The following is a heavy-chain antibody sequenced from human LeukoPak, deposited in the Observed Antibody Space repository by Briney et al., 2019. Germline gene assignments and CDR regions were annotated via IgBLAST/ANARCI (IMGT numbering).Heavy chain of an antibody. Sequence: ASVKVSCKASGYTFTSNYKHWVRQAPGQGLEWMGMIYPRDGSTSYAQKFQGRVTVTRDTSTSTVHMELSGLRSEDTAVYYCARDQEGFDYWGQGTLVTVSS. CDR2: IYPRDGST. CDR3: ARDQEGFDY. J-gene: IGHJ4*02. V-gene: IGHV1-46*01. CDR1: GYTFTSNY.